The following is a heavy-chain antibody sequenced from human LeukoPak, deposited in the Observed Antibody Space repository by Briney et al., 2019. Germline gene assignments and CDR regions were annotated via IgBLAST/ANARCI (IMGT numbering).Heavy chain of an antibody. CDR2: INNSGST. Sequence: SETLSLTCAVYGGSFSGYYWSWIRQPPGKGLEWIGEINNSGSTNYNPSLTRRVTISVDTSKNQFSLKLTSVTAADTAVYYCARGTDGYCRGGSCYSGWFDPWGQGTLVTVSS. V-gene: IGHV4-34*01. D-gene: IGHD2-15*01. CDR1: GGSFSGYY. CDR3: ARGTDGYCRGGSCYSGWFDP. J-gene: IGHJ5*02.